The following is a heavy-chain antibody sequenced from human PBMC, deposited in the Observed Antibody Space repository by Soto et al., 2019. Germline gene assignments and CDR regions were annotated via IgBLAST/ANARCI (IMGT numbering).Heavy chain of an antibody. CDR1: GFTFTRDW. CDR3: ARGAFGNYYQDS. V-gene: IGHV3-74*01. J-gene: IGHJ5*01. D-gene: IGHD1-26*01. Sequence: EVQLVESGGGLVQPGGSLRLSCAASGFTFTRDWMHWVRQAPGKGLEWVSRVNTDETITNYADSVKGRFTISRENAKNTLYLQMNSLSAEDTAIYFCARGAFGNYYQDSWCQGTLVTVST. CDR2: VNTDETIT.